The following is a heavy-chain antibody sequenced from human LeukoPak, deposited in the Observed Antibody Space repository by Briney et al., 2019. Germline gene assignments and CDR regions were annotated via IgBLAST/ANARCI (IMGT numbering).Heavy chain of an antibody. D-gene: IGHD3-22*01. CDR3: ASFYYYDSSGYGH. J-gene: IGHJ4*02. V-gene: IGHV4-39*01. Sequence: PSETLSLTCTVSGGSISSSNYYWGWIRQPPGKGLEWIGSIYYSGSTYYNPSLKSRVTISVDTSKNQFSLKLSSVTAADTAVYYCASFYYYDSSGYGHWGQGTLVTVSS. CDR1: GGSISSSNYY. CDR2: IYYSGST.